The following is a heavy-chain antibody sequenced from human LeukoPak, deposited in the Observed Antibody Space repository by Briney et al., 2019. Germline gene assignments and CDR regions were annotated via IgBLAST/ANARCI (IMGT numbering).Heavy chain of an antibody. D-gene: IGHD1/OR15-1a*01. Sequence: GGSLRLSSAASGFTFSSYSMNWVRQAPGKGLEWVSSISSSSSYIYYADSVKGRFTISRDNAKNSLYLQMNSLRAEDTAVYYCARDPVEHVLDYWGQGTLVTVSS. CDR3: ARDPVEHVLDY. CDR2: ISSSSSYI. J-gene: IGHJ4*02. V-gene: IGHV3-21*01. CDR1: GFTFSSYS.